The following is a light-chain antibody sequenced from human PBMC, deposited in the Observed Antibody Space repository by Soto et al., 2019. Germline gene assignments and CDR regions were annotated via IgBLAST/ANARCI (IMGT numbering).Light chain of an antibody. Sequence: QPVLTQSPSASASLGASVKLTCTLSRGHGNYVIAWHQQQPEKGPRYLMKVKSDGSHSKGDGIPDRFSGSSSGAERYLAISSLQSEDEADYYCQNWDTGNVVFGGGSKLTVL. CDR3: QNWDTGNVV. CDR2: VKSDGSH. CDR1: RGHGNYV. J-gene: IGLJ2*01. V-gene: IGLV4-69*01.